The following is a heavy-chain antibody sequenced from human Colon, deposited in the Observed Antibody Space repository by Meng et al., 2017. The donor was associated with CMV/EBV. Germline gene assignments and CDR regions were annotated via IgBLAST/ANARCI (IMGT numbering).Heavy chain of an antibody. CDR2: IKQDGSEK. Sequence: GGSLRLSCAASGFTFSSYWMSWVRQAPWKGLEWVSNIKQDGSEKYYVDSVKGRFTISRDNAKNSLYLQMNSLRAEDTAVYYCARYVTIFGVVIYGMDVWGQGTTVTVSS. CDR1: GFTFSSYW. V-gene: IGHV3-7*01. D-gene: IGHD3-3*01. CDR3: ARYVTIFGVVIYGMDV. J-gene: IGHJ6*02.